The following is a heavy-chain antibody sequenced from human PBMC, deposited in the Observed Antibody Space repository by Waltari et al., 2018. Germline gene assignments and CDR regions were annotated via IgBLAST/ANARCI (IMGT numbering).Heavy chain of an antibody. Sequence: EVQLLESGGGLVQPGGSLRLSCAASGFTFSRYAMRWVRRAPGKGLEWVSAISGSGGSTYYADSVKGRFTISRDNSKNTLYLQMNSLRAEDTAVYYCAKSIAARPWGFDYWGQGTLVTVSS. V-gene: IGHV3-23*01. CDR2: ISGSGGST. D-gene: IGHD6-6*01. J-gene: IGHJ4*02. CDR1: GFTFSRYA. CDR3: AKSIAARPWGFDY.